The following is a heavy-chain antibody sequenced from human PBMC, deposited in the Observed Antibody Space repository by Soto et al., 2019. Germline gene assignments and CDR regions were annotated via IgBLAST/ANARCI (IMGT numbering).Heavy chain of an antibody. D-gene: IGHD1-1*01. CDR3: VRDGTRSLRDWFDP. Sequence: SETLSLTCTVSGASISGFYWSWIRKSAGKGLEWIGRIYATGTTDYNPSLKSRVMMSVDTSKKQFSLKLRSVTAADTAVYYCVRDGTRSLRDWFDPWGQGIAVTVAS. V-gene: IGHV4-4*07. CDR2: IYATGTT. CDR1: GASISGFY. J-gene: IGHJ5*02.